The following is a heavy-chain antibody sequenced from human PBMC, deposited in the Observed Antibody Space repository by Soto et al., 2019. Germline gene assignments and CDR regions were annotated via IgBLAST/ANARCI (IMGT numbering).Heavy chain of an antibody. D-gene: IGHD4-4*01. J-gene: IGHJ6*02. Sequence: SETLSLTCAVSGGSISSGGYSWSWIRQPPGKGLEWIGYIYQSGSTYYNPSLKSRVTISVDRSRNQFSLKLSSVTAADTAVYFCATQSYSNSGAYYYYAMDVWGQGTTVPVS. CDR1: GGSISSGGYS. V-gene: IGHV4-30-2*01. CDR3: ATQSYSNSGAYYYYAMDV. CDR2: IYQSGST.